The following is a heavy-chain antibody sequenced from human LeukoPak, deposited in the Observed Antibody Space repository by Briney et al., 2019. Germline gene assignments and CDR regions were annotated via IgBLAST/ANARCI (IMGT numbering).Heavy chain of an antibody. CDR3: ASQGWLQSGFDP. D-gene: IGHD5-24*01. J-gene: IGHJ5*02. CDR2: IYSGGST. CDR1: GFTVSSNY. V-gene: IGHV3-66*02. Sequence: PGGSLRLSCAASGFTVSSNYMSWVRQAPGKGLEWVSVIYSGGSTHYADSVKGRFTISRDNSKNTLYLQMNSLRAEDTAVYYCASQGWLQSGFDPWGQGTLVIVS.